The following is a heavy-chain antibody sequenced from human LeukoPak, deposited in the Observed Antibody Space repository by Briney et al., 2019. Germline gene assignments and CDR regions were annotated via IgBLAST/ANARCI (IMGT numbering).Heavy chain of an antibody. Sequence: GGSLRLSCAASGFTFSSYDMTWVRQAPGKGLEWVSGISGSGVGTYYKDSVKGRFTISRDNSKDTLYLQMNSLRAEDTAVYYCAKRAMWDLYWYFDLWGRGTLVTVSS. V-gene: IGHV3-23*01. CDR2: ISGSGVGT. J-gene: IGHJ2*01. CDR1: GFTFSSYD. D-gene: IGHD1-26*01. CDR3: AKRAMWDLYWYFDL.